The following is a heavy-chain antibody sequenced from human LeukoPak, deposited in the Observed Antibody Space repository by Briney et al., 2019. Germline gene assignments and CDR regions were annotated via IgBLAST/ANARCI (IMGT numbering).Heavy chain of an antibody. CDR2: INHSGST. D-gene: IGHD6-19*01. Sequence: PSETLSLTCAVYGGSFSGYYWSWIRQPPGKGLEWIGEINHSGSTNYNPSLKSRVIISVDTSKNQFSLKLSSVTAADTAVYYCARGRIAVAGNKIEYYFDYWGQGTLVTVSS. CDR3: ARGRIAVAGNKIEYYFDY. V-gene: IGHV4-34*01. CDR1: GGSFSGYY. J-gene: IGHJ4*02.